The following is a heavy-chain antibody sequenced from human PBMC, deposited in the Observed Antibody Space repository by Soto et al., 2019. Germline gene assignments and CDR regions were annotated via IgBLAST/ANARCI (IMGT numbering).Heavy chain of an antibody. CDR3: ARARGVVAATFYYYYGMDA. CDR1: GGTFSSYA. Sequence: QVQLVQSGAEVKKPGSSVKVSCKASGGTFSSYAISWVRQAPGQGLEWMGGIIPIFGTANYAQKFQGRVTITADESTSTAYMELSSLRSEDTAVYYCARARGVVAATFYYYYGMDAWGQGTTVTVSS. J-gene: IGHJ6*02. CDR2: IIPIFGTA. D-gene: IGHD2-15*01. V-gene: IGHV1-69*12.